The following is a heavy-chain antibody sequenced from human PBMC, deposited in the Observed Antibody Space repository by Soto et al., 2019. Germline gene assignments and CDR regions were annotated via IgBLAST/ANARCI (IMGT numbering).Heavy chain of an antibody. CDR1: GYTFTSYG. Sequence: ASVKVSCKASGYTFTSYGISWVRQAPGQGLEWMGWISAYNGNTNYAQKLQGRVTMTTDTSTSTAYMELRSLRSDDTAVYYCARGDSIAVDGDWFGPWGQGTLVTGSS. D-gene: IGHD6-19*01. CDR3: ARGDSIAVDGDWFGP. CDR2: ISAYNGNT. V-gene: IGHV1-18*01. J-gene: IGHJ5*02.